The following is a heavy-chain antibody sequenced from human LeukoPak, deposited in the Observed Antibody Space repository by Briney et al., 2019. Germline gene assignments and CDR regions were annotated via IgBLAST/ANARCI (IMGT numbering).Heavy chain of an antibody. CDR2: INHSGST. D-gene: IGHD3-10*01. CDR3: ARDRDYYYGSGSYYHH. Sequence: SETLSLTCAVYGGSFSGYYWSWIRQPPGKGLEWIGEINHSGSTNYNPSLKSRVTISVDTSKNQFSLKLSSVTAADTAVYYCARDRDYYYGSGSYYHHGGQGTLVPVSS. J-gene: IGHJ4*02. V-gene: IGHV4-34*01. CDR1: GGSFSGYY.